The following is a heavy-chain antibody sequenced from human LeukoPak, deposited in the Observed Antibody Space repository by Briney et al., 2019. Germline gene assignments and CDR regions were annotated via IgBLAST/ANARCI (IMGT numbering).Heavy chain of an antibody. CDR1: GYTFTGYY. CDR2: INPNSGGT. CDR3: ARDIAAAGRGVYYYMDV. V-gene: IGHV1-2*02. Sequence: ASVKVSCKASGYTFTGYYMHWVRQAPGQGLEWMGWINPNSGGTNYAQKFQGRVTMTRDTSISTAYMELSRLRSDDTAVYYCARDIAAAGRGVYYYMDVWGKGTTVTVSS. J-gene: IGHJ6*03. D-gene: IGHD6-13*01.